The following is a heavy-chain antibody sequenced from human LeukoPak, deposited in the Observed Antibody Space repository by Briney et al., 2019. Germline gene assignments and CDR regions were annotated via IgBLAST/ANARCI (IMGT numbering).Heavy chain of an antibody. CDR2: ISWDGGST. D-gene: IGHD6-13*01. Sequence: GGSLRLSCAASGFTFDDYTMHWVRQAPGKGLEWVSLISWDGGSTYYADSVKGRFTISRDNAKNSLYLQMNSLRAEDTALYHCARGIGAEAPGLWGQGTLVTVSS. CDR3: ARGIGAEAPGL. V-gene: IGHV3-43*01. CDR1: GFTFDDYT. J-gene: IGHJ4*02.